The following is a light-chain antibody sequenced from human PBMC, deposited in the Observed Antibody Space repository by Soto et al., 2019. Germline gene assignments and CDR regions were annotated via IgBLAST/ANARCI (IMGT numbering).Light chain of an antibody. J-gene: IGKJ5*01. Sequence: ETVMTQSPATLPLSPGERASLSCRASQSVSGSHLAWYQQKPGQAPRLLIYGASTRATGIPDRFSGSGSGTDFTLSIRRLEPEDFAVYYCQHYGFSLITFGQGTRLEIK. CDR1: QSVSGSH. CDR2: GAS. CDR3: QHYGFSLIT. V-gene: IGKV3-20*01.